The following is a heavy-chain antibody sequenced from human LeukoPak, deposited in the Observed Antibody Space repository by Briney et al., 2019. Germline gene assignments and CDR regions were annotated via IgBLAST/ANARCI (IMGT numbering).Heavy chain of an antibody. Sequence: GGSLRLSCAASGFTFSDYSMNWVRQAPGKGLEWISYVEISSGNTKYADSVKGRFTISGDSARNSLYLQMSSLRVEDTAVYYCARDHNYAFDNWGQGTLVTVSS. CDR1: GFTFSDYS. D-gene: IGHD1-1*01. CDR3: ARDHNYAFDN. CDR2: VEISSGNT. V-gene: IGHV3-48*04. J-gene: IGHJ4*02.